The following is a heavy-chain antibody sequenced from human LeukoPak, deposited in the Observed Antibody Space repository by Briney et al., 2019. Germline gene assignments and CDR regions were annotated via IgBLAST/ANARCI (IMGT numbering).Heavy chain of an antibody. D-gene: IGHD5-18*01. J-gene: IGHJ5*02. Sequence: SETLSLTCAVYGGTFSGYYWSWIRQPPGKGLEWIGEINHSGSTNYNPSLKSRVTISVDTSKNQFTLKLSAVTAGDTAVYYCARGRRGYSYESWFARWGQGTLVTVSS. V-gene: IGHV4-34*01. CDR2: INHSGST. CDR3: ARGRRGYSYESWFAR. CDR1: GGTFSGYY.